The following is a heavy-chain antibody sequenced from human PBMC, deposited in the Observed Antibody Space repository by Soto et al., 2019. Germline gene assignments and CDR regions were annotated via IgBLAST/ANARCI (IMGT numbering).Heavy chain of an antibody. CDR2: MYSGGST. CDR3: ARDAFYDSSGYADY. D-gene: IGHD3-22*01. CDR1: GFTVSSNY. Sequence: PGGSLRLSCAASGFTVSSNYMSWVRQAPGKGLEWVSVMYSGGSTYYADSVKGRFTISRDNSKNTLYLQMNSLRAEDTAVYYCARDAFYDSSGYADYWGQGTLVTVSS. J-gene: IGHJ4*02. V-gene: IGHV3-66*01.